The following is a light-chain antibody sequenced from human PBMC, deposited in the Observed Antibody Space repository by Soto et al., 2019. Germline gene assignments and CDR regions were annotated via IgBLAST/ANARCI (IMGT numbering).Light chain of an antibody. CDR3: HQYNNFWT. J-gene: IGKJ1*01. CDR1: QSVSSR. CDR2: GAS. V-gene: IGKV3-15*01. Sequence: EIVMTQSPATLSVPPGERVTLSCRASQSVSSRLAWYHQKPGQSPRLLIYGASTRATGIPARFSGSGSGTEFTLTISSLQSEDFGLYYCHQYNNFWTFGQGTKVDI.